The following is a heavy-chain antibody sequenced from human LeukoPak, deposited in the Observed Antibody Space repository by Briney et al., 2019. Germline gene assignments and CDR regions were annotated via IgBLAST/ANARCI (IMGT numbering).Heavy chain of an antibody. D-gene: IGHD3-22*01. CDR1: GGTFSSYA. Sequence: SVKVSCKASGGTFSSYAISWVRQAPGQGLEGMGGIIPIFGTANYAQKFQGRVTITTDESTRTAYMELSSLRSEHPAVYYCARASSNNYYDSSGYAAFAIWGQGTMVTVSS. CDR3: ARASSNNYYDSSGYAAFAI. CDR2: IIPIFGTA. V-gene: IGHV1-69*05. J-gene: IGHJ3*02.